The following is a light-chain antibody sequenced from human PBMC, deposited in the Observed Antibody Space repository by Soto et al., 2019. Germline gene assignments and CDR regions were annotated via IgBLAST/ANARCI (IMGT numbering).Light chain of an antibody. CDR3: QKYNNWPIT. CDR2: GES. CDR1: QTVSSN. V-gene: IGKV3-15*01. J-gene: IGKJ5*01. Sequence: IVMTQSPATLSVSPGEGATLSCRASQTVSSNLAWYQQKPGQAPRILIYGESTRATGIPARLSGSGSGTELNLTISRLQSEDFAVYYCQKYNNWPITCGQGTRLEIK.